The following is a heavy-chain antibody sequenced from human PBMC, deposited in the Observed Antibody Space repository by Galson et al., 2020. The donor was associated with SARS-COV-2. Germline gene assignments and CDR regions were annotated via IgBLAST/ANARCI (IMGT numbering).Heavy chain of an antibody. CDR2: ISSNGGST. V-gene: IGHV3-64*01. CDR3: ARAPYCSGGSCYSPPIDY. J-gene: IGHJ4*02. Sequence: GESLKISCAASGFTFSSYAMHWVRQAPGKGLEYVSAISSNGGSTYYANSVKGRFTISRDNSKNTLYLQMGSLRAEDMAVYYCARAPYCSGGSCYSPPIDYWGQGTLVTVSS. D-gene: IGHD2-15*01. CDR1: GFTFSSYA.